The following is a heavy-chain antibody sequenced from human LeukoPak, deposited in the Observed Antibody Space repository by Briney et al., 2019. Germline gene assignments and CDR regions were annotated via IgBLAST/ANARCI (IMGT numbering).Heavy chain of an antibody. CDR3: ARDAIRGSYYFDY. V-gene: IGHV1-2*06. J-gene: IGHJ4*02. Sequence: ASVKVSCKASGYTFTGYYMHWVRQAPGQGLEWMGRINPNSGGTNYAQKLQGRVTMTTDTSTSTAYMELRSLRSDDTAVYHCARDAIRGSYYFDYWGQGTLVTVSS. D-gene: IGHD1-26*01. CDR2: INPNSGGT. CDR1: GYTFTGYY.